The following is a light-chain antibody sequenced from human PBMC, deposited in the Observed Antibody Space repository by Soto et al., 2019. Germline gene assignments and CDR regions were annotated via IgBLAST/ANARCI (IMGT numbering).Light chain of an antibody. J-gene: IGKJ4*01. V-gene: IGKV3-20*01. CDR1: QSVSRNY. CDR3: QQYRRTPLS. CDR2: DAS. Sequence: EIVLTQSPGTLSLSPGERASLSCRASQSVSRNYVAWYHYKPGQAPRLLIYDASTRATGIPDRFSGSGSGAHFTLTISILEPEDFAVYFCQQYRRTPLSFGGGPKVEIK.